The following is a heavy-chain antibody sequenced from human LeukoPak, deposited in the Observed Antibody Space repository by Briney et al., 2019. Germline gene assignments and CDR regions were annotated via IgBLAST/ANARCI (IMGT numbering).Heavy chain of an antibody. Sequence: ASVKVSCKVSGYTLTELSMHWVRQAPGKGLEWMGGFDPEDGETIYAQKFQGRVTMTEDTSTDTAYMELSSLRSEDTAVYYYATDASIVGATPYFDYWGQGTLVTVSS. CDR1: GYTLTELS. CDR2: FDPEDGET. J-gene: IGHJ4*02. CDR3: ATDASIVGATPYFDY. D-gene: IGHD1-26*01. V-gene: IGHV1-24*01.